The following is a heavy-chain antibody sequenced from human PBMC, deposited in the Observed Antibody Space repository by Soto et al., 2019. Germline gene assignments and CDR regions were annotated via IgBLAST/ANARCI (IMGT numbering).Heavy chain of an antibody. CDR2: IRAYNIDT. CDR3: ARGYSYGEDAFDI. V-gene: IGHV1-18*01. J-gene: IGHJ3*02. Sequence: ASVKVSCKSSGYRFETYAMSWLRQAPGQGLEWMGWIRAYNIDTYYAQKFQDRVTMTTDKSTSTAYMELSSLRSEDTAVYYCARGYSYGEDAFDIWGQGTMVTVSS. D-gene: IGHD5-18*01. CDR1: GYRFETYA.